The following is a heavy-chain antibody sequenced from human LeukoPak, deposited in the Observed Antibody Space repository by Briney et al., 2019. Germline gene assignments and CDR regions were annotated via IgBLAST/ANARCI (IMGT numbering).Heavy chain of an antibody. CDR2: IYHTGTT. V-gene: IGHV4-38-2*02. CDR1: GYSISSGYY. CDR3: GRDLGGSGSYYYE. Sequence: SETLSLTRAVSGYSISSGYYWGWPRQPPGKGLEWIASIYHTGTTYYNPSLKSRVTISLDTSKNQFSLKLSSVTAADTAVYYCGRDLGGSGSYYYEWGQGTLVTVSS. J-gene: IGHJ4*02. D-gene: IGHD3-10*01.